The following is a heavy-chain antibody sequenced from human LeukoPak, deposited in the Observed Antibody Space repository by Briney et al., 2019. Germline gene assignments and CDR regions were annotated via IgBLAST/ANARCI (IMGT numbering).Heavy chain of an antibody. D-gene: IGHD5-18*01. CDR2: IYYSGST. CDR1: GGSISSSSYY. J-gene: IGHJ4*02. Sequence: SETLSLTCTVSGGSISSSSYYWGWIRQPPGKGLEWIGSIYYSGSTYYNPSLKSRVTISVDTSKNHSSLKLSSVTAADTAVYYCARHVDTAMAFDYWGQGTLVTVSS. CDR3: ARHVDTAMAFDY. V-gene: IGHV4-39*01.